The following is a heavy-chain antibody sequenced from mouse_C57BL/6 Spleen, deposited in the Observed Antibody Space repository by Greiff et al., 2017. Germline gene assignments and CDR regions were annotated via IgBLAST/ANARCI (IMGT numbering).Heavy chain of an antibody. V-gene: IGHV1-85*01. J-gene: IGHJ1*03. CDR1: GYTFTSYD. CDR3: ARGDYYGSSWYFDV. Sequence: QVQLKQSGPELVKPGASVKLSCKASGYTFTSYDINWVKQRPGQGLEWIGWIYPRDGSTKYNEKFKGKATLTVDTSSSTVYMELHSLTSEDSAVYFCARGDYYGSSWYFDVWGTGTTVTVSS. D-gene: IGHD1-1*01. CDR2: IYPRDGST.